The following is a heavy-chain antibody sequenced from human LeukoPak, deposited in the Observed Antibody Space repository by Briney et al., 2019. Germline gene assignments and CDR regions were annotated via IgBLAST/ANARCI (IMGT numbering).Heavy chain of an antibody. Sequence: SETLSLTYTVSGGSISSSSYYWGWIRQPPGKGLEWTGSIYYSGSTYYNPSLKSRVTISVYTSKNQFSLKLSSVTAADTDVYYCARRRYDYVWGSYRQDDYFDYWGQGTLVTVSS. CDR2: IYYSGST. CDR1: GGSISSSSYY. J-gene: IGHJ4*02. V-gene: IGHV4-39*01. CDR3: ARRRYDYVWGSYRQDDYFDY. D-gene: IGHD3-16*02.